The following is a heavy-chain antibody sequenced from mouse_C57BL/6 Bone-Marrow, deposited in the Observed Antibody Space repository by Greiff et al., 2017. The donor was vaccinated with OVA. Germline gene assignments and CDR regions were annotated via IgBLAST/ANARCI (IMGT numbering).Heavy chain of an antibody. CDR1: GYTFTSYW. CDR3: TTDGNYVHWYFDV. CDR2: IYPGHSDT. J-gene: IGHJ1*03. Sequence: SGTVLARPGASVKMSCKTSGYTFTSYWMHWVKQRPGQGLEWIVAIYPGHSDTSYNQKFKGKAKLTAVTSASTAYMELSRLTNEDSAVYDCTTDGNYVHWYFDVWGTGTTVTVSS. V-gene: IGHV1-5*01. D-gene: IGHD2-1*01.